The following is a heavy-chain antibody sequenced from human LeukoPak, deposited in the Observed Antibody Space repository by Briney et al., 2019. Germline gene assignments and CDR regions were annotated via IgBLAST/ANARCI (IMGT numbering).Heavy chain of an antibody. Sequence: GGSLRLSCEASGFGFSDYSMNWVRQAPGKGLEWVASITSAGGYTYYADSVKGRFIISRDNAQNSLFLQLNSLRVGDTAVYFCATSGGSVVPNAIPGNWYMDVWGRGTTVTVSS. CDR3: ATSGGSVVPNAIPGNWYMDV. D-gene: IGHD2-21*01. J-gene: IGHJ6*03. V-gene: IGHV3-21*01. CDR1: GFGFSDYS. CDR2: ITSAGGYT.